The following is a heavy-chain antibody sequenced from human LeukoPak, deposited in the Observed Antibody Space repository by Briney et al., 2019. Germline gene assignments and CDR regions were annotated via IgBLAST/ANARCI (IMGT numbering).Heavy chain of an antibody. CDR1: GGSISSSNW. D-gene: IGHD6-13*01. Sequence: SETLSLTCAVSGGSISSSNWWSWVRQPPGKGLEWIGEIYHSGSTNYNPSLKSRVTISVDKSKNQFSLRLNSVTAADTAVYYCARGGYSSSTYYFDYWGQGTLVTVSS. CDR3: ARGGYSSSTYYFDY. CDR2: IYHSGST. V-gene: IGHV4-4*02. J-gene: IGHJ4*02.